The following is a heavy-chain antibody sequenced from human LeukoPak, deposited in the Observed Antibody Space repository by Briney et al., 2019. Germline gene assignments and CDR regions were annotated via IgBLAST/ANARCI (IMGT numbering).Heavy chain of an antibody. V-gene: IGHV4-30-4*08. Sequence: SETLSLTCTVSGGSISSGDYYWSWIRQPPGKGLEWIGYIYYSGSTYYNPSLKSRVTISVDTSKKQFSPKLSSVTAADTAVYYCARNRGYYDFWSGYYADYYYYYMDVWGKGTTVTVSS. J-gene: IGHJ6*03. CDR1: GGSISSGDYY. CDR3: ARNRGYYDFWSGYYADYYYYYMDV. D-gene: IGHD3-3*01. CDR2: IYYSGST.